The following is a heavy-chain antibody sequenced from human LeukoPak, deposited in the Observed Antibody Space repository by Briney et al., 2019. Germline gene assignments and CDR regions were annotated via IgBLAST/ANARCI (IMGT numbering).Heavy chain of an antibody. Sequence: PGGSLRLSCAASGFTFSSYGMHWVRQAPGKGLEWVAFIRYDGSNKYYADSVKGRFTISRDNTKNTLYLQMNSLRAEDTAVYYCSKDLRDYYGSGNHIDVWGKGTTVTVSS. D-gene: IGHD3-10*01. CDR1: GFTFSSYG. CDR2: IRYDGSNK. J-gene: IGHJ6*03. V-gene: IGHV3-30*02. CDR3: SKDLRDYYGSGNHIDV.